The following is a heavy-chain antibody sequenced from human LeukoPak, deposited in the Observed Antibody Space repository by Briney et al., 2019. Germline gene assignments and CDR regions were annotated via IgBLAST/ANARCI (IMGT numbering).Heavy chain of an antibody. CDR1: GYTFSNYG. J-gene: IGHJ4*01. CDR3: ARDNDKVVDH. D-gene: IGHD1-1*01. Sequence: ASVKVSCKTSGYTFSNYGISWVRQAPGQGLEWMGWITAYSGNRLYAQRFQGRITLTTDTSTSTSYMELRSLEYDDTAIYYCARDNDKVVDHWGQGTLVTVSS. CDR2: ITAYSGNR. V-gene: IGHV1-18*01.